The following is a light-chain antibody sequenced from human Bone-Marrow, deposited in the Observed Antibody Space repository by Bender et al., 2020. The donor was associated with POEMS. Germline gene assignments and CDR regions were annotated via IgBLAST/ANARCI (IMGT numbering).Light chain of an antibody. CDR1: ISDVGADNF. V-gene: IGLV2-14*03. J-gene: IGLJ2*01. CDR3: SSYSSRTTLV. Sequence: QSALTQPDSVSGSPGQSVTISCTGTISDVGADNFVSWYQQHPGQAPKLILSDVSDRPSGVSDRFSGSKSVKTASLTISGLQSEDEADYYCSSYSSRTTLVFGGGTTLTVL. CDR2: DVS.